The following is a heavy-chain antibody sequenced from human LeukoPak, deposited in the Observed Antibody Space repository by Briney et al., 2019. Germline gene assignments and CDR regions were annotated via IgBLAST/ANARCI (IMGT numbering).Heavy chain of an antibody. V-gene: IGHV5-51*01. D-gene: IGHD6-19*01. Sequence: GESLKISCKGSGYSFTSYWIGWVRQMPVKGLEWMGIIYPGDSDTRYSPSFQGQVTISADKSISTAYLRWSSLKASDTAMYYCARHRVDFSSGWTGVDYWGQGTLVTVSS. CDR2: IYPGDSDT. CDR1: GYSFTSYW. CDR3: ARHRVDFSSGWTGVDY. J-gene: IGHJ4*02.